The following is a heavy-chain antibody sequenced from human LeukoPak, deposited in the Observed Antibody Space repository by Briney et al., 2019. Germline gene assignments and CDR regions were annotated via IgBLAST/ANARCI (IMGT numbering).Heavy chain of an antibody. V-gene: IGHV1-69*13. CDR2: IIPIFGTA. Sequence: ASVKVSCKASGGTFSSYAISWVRQAPGQGLEWMGGIIPIFGTANYAQKFQGRVTITADESTSTAYMELSSLRSEDTAVYYCARGFGITSTGGFDYWGQGTLVTVSS. D-gene: IGHD3-10*01. CDR1: GGTFSSYA. CDR3: ARGFGITSTGGFDY. J-gene: IGHJ4*02.